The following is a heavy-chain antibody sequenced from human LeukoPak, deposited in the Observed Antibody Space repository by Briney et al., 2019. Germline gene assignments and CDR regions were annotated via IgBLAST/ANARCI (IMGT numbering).Heavy chain of an antibody. CDR3: ARSTSAAGTFDY. CDR2: IYYSGST. J-gene: IGHJ4*02. CDR1: GGSISSSDYY. Sequence: SETLSLTCTVSGGSISSSDYYWSWIRQPPGKGLEWIGYIYYSGSTYYNPSLKSRVTISVDTSKNQFSLKLSSVTAADTAVYYCARSTSAAGTFDYWGQGTLVTVSS. V-gene: IGHV4-30-4*08. D-gene: IGHD6-13*01.